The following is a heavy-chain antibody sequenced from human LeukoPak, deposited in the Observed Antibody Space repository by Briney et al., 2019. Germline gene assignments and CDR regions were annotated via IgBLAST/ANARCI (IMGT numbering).Heavy chain of an antibody. J-gene: IGHJ4*02. CDR1: GYTFTAYY. D-gene: IGHD3-3*01. CDR3: ARVKVFGVVTPDY. V-gene: IGHV1-2*02. CDR2: INPNSGGT. Sequence: GASVKVSCKASGYTFTAYYMHWVRQAPGQGLEWMGWINPNSGGTNYAQKFQGRVTMTRDTSISTAYMELSRLRSDDTAVYYCARVKVFGVVTPDYWGQGTLVTVSS.